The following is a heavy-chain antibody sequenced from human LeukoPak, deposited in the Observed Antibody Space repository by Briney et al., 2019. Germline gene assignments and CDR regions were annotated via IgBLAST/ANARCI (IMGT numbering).Heavy chain of an antibody. J-gene: IGHJ4*02. V-gene: IGHV3-30*02. CDR3: AKDSSGGSSLND. CDR2: TRYDGSNK. D-gene: IGHD2-15*01. CDR1: GFTFSSYW. Sequence: GGSLRLSCAASGFTFSSYWMSWVRQAPGKGLEWVAFTRYDGSNKYYADSVKGRFTISRDNSKNTLYLQMNSLRAEDTAVYYCAKDSSGGSSLNDWGQGTLVTVSS.